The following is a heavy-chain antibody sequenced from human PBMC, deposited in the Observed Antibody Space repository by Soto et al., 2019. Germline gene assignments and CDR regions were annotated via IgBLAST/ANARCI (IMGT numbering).Heavy chain of an antibody. D-gene: IGHD6-19*01. J-gene: IGHJ4*02. CDR3: ARHYPRTDEGSGWYLSEYYFDY. Sequence: QVQLVQSGAEVKKPGSSVKVSCKASGGTFSSYAISWVRQAPGQGLEWMGGIIPIFGTANYAQKFQGRVTITADESTSTAYMELSSRRSEDTAVYYCARHYPRTDEGSGWYLSEYYFDYWGQGTLVTVSS. CDR1: GGTFSSYA. CDR2: IIPIFGTA. V-gene: IGHV1-69*01.